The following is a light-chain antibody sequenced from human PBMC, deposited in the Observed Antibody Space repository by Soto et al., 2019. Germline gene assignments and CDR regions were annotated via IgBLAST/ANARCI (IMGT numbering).Light chain of an antibody. CDR2: DAS. V-gene: IGKV3-11*01. CDR1: QSVSSY. J-gene: IGKJ1*01. CDR3: QQRSTWPPWT. Sequence: EIVLTQSPATLSLSPGERATLSCRASQSVSSYLAWHQQKPGQAPRLLIYDASNRATGIPARFSGSGSGTDFTLTISSLEPEDFAVYYCQQRSTWPPWTFGQGTKVEIK.